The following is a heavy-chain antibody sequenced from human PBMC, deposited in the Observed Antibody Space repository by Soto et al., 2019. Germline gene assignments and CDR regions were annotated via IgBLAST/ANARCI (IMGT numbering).Heavy chain of an antibody. D-gene: IGHD3-22*01. V-gene: IGHV3-74*01. CDR2: INSDGSST. CDR3: ARAIGYYGIDV. Sequence: EVQLVESGGGLVQPGGSLRLSCAASGFSFSNCWMHWARQAPGMGLVWVSHINSDGSSTTYADSVKGRFTISRDNAKNTLYLQMNSLRAEDTAVYYCARAIGYYGIDVWGQGTTVTVSS. CDR1: GFSFSNCW. J-gene: IGHJ6*02.